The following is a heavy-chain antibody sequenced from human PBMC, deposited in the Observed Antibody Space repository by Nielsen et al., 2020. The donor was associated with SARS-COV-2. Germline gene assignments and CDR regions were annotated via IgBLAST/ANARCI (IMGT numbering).Heavy chain of an antibody. V-gene: IGHV3-33*01. D-gene: IGHD6-19*01. Sequence: GESLKISCAASGFTFSSYGMHWVRQAPGKGLEWVAVIWYDGSNKYYADSVKGRFTISRDNSKNTLYLQMNSLRAEDTAVYYCARDLGGCDRGAFDIWGQGTMVTVSS. CDR3: ARDLGGCDRGAFDI. CDR1: GFTFSSYG. J-gene: IGHJ3*02. CDR2: IWYDGSNK.